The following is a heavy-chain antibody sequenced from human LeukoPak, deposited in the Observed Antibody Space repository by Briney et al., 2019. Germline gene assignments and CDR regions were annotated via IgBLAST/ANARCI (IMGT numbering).Heavy chain of an antibody. Sequence: ASVKVSCKASGYTFTGYYMHWVRQAPGQGLEWMGWINPNSGGTNYAQKFQGRVTMTRDTSISTAYMELSRLRSDDTAVYYCARSKLTCDFWSGSLYYFDYWGQGTLVTVSS. V-gene: IGHV1-2*02. D-gene: IGHD3-3*01. J-gene: IGHJ4*02. CDR1: GYTFTGYY. CDR3: ARSKLTCDFWSGSLYYFDY. CDR2: INPNSGGT.